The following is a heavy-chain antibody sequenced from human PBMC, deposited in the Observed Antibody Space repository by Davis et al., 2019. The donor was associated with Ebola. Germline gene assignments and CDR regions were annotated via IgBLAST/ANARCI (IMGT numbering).Heavy chain of an antibody. V-gene: IGHV1-18*01. Sequence: ASVKVSCKASGYTFTSYGISWVRQAPGQGLEWMGWISAYNGNTNYAQKLQGRVTMTTDTSTSTAYMELRSLRSDDTAVYYCARGIVVVVAATAEHPDAFDIWGQGTMVTVSS. CDR2: ISAYNGNT. CDR3: ARGIVVVVAATAEHPDAFDI. J-gene: IGHJ3*02. D-gene: IGHD2-15*01. CDR1: GYTFTSYG.